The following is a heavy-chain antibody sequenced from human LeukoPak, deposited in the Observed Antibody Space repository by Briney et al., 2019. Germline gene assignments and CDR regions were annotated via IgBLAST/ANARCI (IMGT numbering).Heavy chain of an antibody. D-gene: IGHD3-10*01. V-gene: IGHV3-7*03. J-gene: IGHJ5*02. Sequence: GGSLRLSCAASGFTFSSYWMSWVRQAPGKGLEWVANIKQDGSEKYYVDSVKGRFTISRDNAKNSLYLQMNSLRAEDTAVYYCAWVLNRVLLWFGELARRDWFDPWGQGTLVTVSS. CDR2: IKQDGSEK. CDR3: AWVLNRVLLWFGELARRDWFDP. CDR1: GFTFSSYW.